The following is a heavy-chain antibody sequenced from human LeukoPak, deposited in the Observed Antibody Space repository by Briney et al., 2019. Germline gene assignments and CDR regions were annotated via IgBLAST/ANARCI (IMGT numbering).Heavy chain of an antibody. CDR2: INPNSGGT. CDR3: ARAGSSSRWVNDY. Sequence: ASVKVSCKASGYTFTGYYMHWVRQAPGQGLEWMGWINPNSGGTNYARNFQGRVTMTRGTSISTAYMELSRLRSDDTALYYCARAGSSSRWVNDYWGQGTLVTVSS. V-gene: IGHV1-2*02. D-gene: IGHD6-13*01. J-gene: IGHJ4*02. CDR1: GYTFTGYY.